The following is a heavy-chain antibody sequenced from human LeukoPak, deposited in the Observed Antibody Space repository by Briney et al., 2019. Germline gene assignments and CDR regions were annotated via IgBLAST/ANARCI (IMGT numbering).Heavy chain of an antibody. V-gene: IGHV3-74*01. CDR1: GFSFTSHY. CDR3: VRGTSGGYDL. CDR2: INKGGSFA. J-gene: IGHJ4*02. D-gene: IGHD3-10*01. Sequence: PGGSLRLSCAASGFSFTSHYLYWVRQAAGKGLVSVSRINKGGSFADYADSVRGRFTASRDNARGMLYLEMNSLRADDTAVYYCVRGTSGGYDLWGQGTLVTVSS.